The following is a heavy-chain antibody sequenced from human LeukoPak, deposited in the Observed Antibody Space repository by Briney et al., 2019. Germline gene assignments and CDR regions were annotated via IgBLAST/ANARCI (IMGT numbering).Heavy chain of an antibody. CDR2: FDPEDGET. D-gene: IGHD6-6*01. V-gene: IGHV1-24*01. Sequence: GASVKVSCKVSGYTLTELSMHWVRQAPGKGLEWMGGFDPEDGETIYAQKFQGRVTMTEDTSTDTAYMELSSLRSEDTAVYYCARGSTASGGYYYYMDVWAKGPRSPSP. CDR3: ARGSTASGGYYYYMDV. J-gene: IGHJ6*03. CDR1: GYTLTELS.